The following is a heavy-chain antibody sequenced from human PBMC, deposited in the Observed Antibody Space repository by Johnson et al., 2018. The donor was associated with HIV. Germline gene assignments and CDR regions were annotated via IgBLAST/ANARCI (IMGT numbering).Heavy chain of an antibody. CDR2: IKQGGSEK. J-gene: IGHJ3*02. CDR3: ATLNGHAFDI. V-gene: IGHV3-7*05. Sequence: VQLVESGGGLVQPRGSLRLSCAASGFTFSSYWMSWVRQAPGKGLEWVANIKQGGSEKYFVDSLKGRFIISRDNAKNSLYLQMNSLRAEDTAVYYCATLNGHAFDIWGPGTMVTVSS. CDR1: GFTFSSYW.